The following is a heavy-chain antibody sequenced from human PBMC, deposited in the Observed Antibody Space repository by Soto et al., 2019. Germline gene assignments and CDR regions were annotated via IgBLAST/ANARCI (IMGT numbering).Heavy chain of an antibody. V-gene: IGHV1-18*01. D-gene: IGHD2-21*02. Sequence: QVQLVQSGAEVKKPGASVKVSCKASGYTFTHYGITWVRQAPGQGLEWTGWINAYIGDTKSAQKYQGRVTVTIDTSTSTAYMELRSLRSDDTAVYYCEREDGDTLDYWGQGTLVRVSA. CDR2: INAYIGDT. J-gene: IGHJ4*02. CDR3: EREDGDTLDY. CDR1: GYTFTHYG.